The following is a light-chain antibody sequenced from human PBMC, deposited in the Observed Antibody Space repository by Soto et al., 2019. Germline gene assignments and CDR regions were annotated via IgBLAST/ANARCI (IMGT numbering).Light chain of an antibody. CDR2: SNN. J-gene: IGLJ2*01. CDR1: ISNIGSND. Sequence: QSVLTQPPSASGTPGQRVTISCSGSISNIGSNDVNWYQQLPGTAPKLLMHSNNRRPSGVPDRFSGSRSGTSASLAISGLQSEDEADYYCAAWDDSLNAVGFGGGTELTVL. CDR3: AAWDDSLNAVG. V-gene: IGLV1-44*01.